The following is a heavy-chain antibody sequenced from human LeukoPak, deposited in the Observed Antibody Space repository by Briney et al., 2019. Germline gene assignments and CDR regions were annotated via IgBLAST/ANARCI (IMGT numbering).Heavy chain of an antibody. V-gene: IGHV1-8*03. CDR2: MSPNSGNT. CDR1: GYTFTSYD. D-gene: IGHD3-10*01. CDR3: ARKNYYGSGSYVN. J-gene: IGHJ4*02. Sequence: ASVKVSCKASGYTFTSYDINWVQQATGQGLEWMGWMSPNSGNTGYAQKFQGRVTITRNTSISTAYMELSRLRSDDTAVYYCARKNYYGSGSYVNWGQGTLVTVSS.